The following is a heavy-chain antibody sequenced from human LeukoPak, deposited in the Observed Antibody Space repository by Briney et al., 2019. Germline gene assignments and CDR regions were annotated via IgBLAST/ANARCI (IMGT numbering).Heavy chain of an antibody. CDR3: ARDPPPPWYSSSSRAYGRNNWFDP. D-gene: IGHD6-6*01. CDR2: INPNSGGT. J-gene: IGHJ5*02. CDR1: GYTFTGYY. Sequence: ASVKVSCKASGYTFTGYYMHWVRQAPGQGLEWMGWINPNSGGTNYAQKFQGRVTMTRDTSISTAYMELSRLRSDDTAVYYCARDPPPPWYSSSSRAYGRNNWFDPWGQGTLVTVSS. V-gene: IGHV1-2*02.